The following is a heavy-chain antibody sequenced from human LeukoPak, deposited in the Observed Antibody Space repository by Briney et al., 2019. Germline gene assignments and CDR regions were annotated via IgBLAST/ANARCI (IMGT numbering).Heavy chain of an antibody. Sequence: SETLSLTCTVSGGSIRSYYWSWIRQPPGKGLEWIGYIYYSGSTSYNPSLKSRVTISVDTSKNQFSLKLSSVTAADTAVYYCARHPGMRFSGSYVDYWGQGTLVTVSS. D-gene: IGHD1-26*01. V-gene: IGHV4-59*08. CDR3: ARHPGMRFSGSYVDY. CDR2: IYYSGST. CDR1: GGSIRSYY. J-gene: IGHJ4*02.